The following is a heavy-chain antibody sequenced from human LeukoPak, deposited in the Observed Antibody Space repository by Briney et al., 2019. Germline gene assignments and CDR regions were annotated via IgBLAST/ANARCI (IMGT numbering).Heavy chain of an antibody. J-gene: IGHJ4*02. V-gene: IGHV3-30-3*01. CDR1: GFTFSSYA. Sequence: GGSLRLSCAASGFTFSSYAMHWVRQAPGKGLEWVAVISYDGSNKYYANSVKGRFTISRDNAKNTVYLQMNSLRVEDTAVYYCARVYETNGYLYWGQGSLVTVSS. CDR3: ARVYETNGYLY. CDR2: ISYDGSNK. D-gene: IGHD3-22*01.